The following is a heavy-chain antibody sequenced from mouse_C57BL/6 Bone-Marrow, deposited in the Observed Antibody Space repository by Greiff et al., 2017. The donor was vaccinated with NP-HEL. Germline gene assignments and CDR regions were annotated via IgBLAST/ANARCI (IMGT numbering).Heavy chain of an antibody. CDR2: IRLKSDNYAT. Sequence: EVKLEESGGGLVQPGGSMKLSCVASGFTFSNYWMNWVRQSPEKGLAWVAQIRLKSDNYATHYAESVKGRFTISRDDSKSSVYLQMNNLRAEDTGIYYCTRGHYYGSSYYAMDYWGQGTSVTVSS. CDR3: TRGHYYGSSYYAMDY. V-gene: IGHV6-3*01. CDR1: GFTFSNYW. D-gene: IGHD1-1*01. J-gene: IGHJ4*01.